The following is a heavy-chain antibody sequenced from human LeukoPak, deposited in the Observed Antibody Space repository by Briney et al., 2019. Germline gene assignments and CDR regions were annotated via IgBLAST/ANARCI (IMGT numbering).Heavy chain of an antibody. CDR2: ISYDGSNK. J-gene: IGHJ4*02. CDR3: AKDSSSWYGAFDY. D-gene: IGHD6-13*01. V-gene: IGHV3-30*18. Sequence: PGGSLRLSCAASGFTFSSYGMHWVRQAPGKGLEWVAVISYDGSNKYYADSVKGRFTISRDNSKNTLYLQMNSLRAEDTAVYYCAKDSSSWYGAFDYWGQGTQVTVSS. CDR1: GFTFSSYG.